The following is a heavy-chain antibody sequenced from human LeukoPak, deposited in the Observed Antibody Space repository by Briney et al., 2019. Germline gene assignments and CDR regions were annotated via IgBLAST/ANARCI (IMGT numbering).Heavy chain of an antibody. V-gene: IGHV4-4*07. CDR3: ARDNPPQYNSGWFAY. CDR2: IYTSGST. D-gene: IGHD6-19*01. J-gene: IGHJ4*02. Sequence: SETLSLTCTVSGGSMSGYYWSWIRQPAGKGLEWIGRIYTSGSTNANPSLKTRITMSIDTSENQISLKLSSVTAADTAVYYCARDNPPQYNSGWFAYWGQGTLVSVSS. CDR1: GGSMSGYY.